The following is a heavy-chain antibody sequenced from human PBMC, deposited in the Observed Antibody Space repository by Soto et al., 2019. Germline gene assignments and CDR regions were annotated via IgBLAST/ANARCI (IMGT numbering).Heavy chain of an antibody. CDR3: AKRKGYYGSGSYIGMDV. CDR2: ISGSGGST. V-gene: IGHV3-23*01. Sequence: GGSLRLSCAASGFTFSSYAMSWVRQAPGKGLEWVSAISGSGGSTYYADSVKGRFTISRDNSKNTLYLQMNSLRAEDTAVYYCAKRKGYYGSGSYIGMDVWGQGTTVTVSS. J-gene: IGHJ6*02. D-gene: IGHD3-10*01. CDR1: GFTFSSYA.